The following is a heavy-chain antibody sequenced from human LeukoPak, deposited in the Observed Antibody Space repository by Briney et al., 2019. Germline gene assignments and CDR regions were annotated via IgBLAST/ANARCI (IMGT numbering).Heavy chain of an antibody. D-gene: IGHD2-2*01. CDR3: ARTGSTSFYYYYYYMDV. CDR2: INWNGGST. V-gene: IGHV3-20*04. Sequence: GGSLRLSCAASGFTFDDYGMSWVRQAPGKGLEWVSGINWNGGSTGYADSVKGRFTISRDNAKNSLYLQMNSLRAEDTALYYCARTGSTSFYYYYYYMDVWGKGTTVTVSS. J-gene: IGHJ6*03. CDR1: GFTFDDYG.